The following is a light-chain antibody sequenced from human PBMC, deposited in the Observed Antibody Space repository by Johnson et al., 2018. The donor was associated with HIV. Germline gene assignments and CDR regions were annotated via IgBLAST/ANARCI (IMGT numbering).Light chain of an antibody. CDR3: GTWDTSLSAGGV. Sequence: QSLLTQPPSVSAAPGQKVTISCSGSSSTIGNNYVSWYQVLPGTAPKLLIYKNNERPSGIPARFSGSKSGTSATLGITGLQTGDEADYYCGTWDTSLSAGGVFGTGTKVTVL. CDR2: KNN. CDR1: SSTIGNNY. J-gene: IGLJ1*01. V-gene: IGLV1-51*02.